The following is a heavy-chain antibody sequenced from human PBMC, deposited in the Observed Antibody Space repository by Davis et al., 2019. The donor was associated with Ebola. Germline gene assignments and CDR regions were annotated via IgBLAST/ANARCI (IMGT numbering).Heavy chain of an antibody. J-gene: IGHJ5*02. CDR3: AKDLWAGTRYNWFDP. CDR1: GFTFSSYS. D-gene: IGHD1-1*01. V-gene: IGHV3-21*01. CDR2: ISSSSSYI. Sequence: GESLKISCAACGFTFSSYSMNWVRQAPGKGLEWVSSISSSSSYIYYADSVKGRFTISRDNSKNTLYLQMNSLRAEDTAVYYCAKDLWAGTRYNWFDPWGQGTLVTVSS.